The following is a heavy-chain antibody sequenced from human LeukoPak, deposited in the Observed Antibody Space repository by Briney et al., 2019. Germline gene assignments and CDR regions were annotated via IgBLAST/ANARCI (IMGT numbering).Heavy chain of an antibody. CDR3: SSTAATGITLHY. CDR2: IYHSGST. V-gene: IGHV4-38-2*02. D-gene: IGHD6-13*01. J-gene: IGHJ4*02. Sequence: SETLSLTCTVSGYSISSGYYWGWIRQPPGKGLEWIGSIYHSGSTYYNPSLKSRVTISVDTSKNQFSLKLSSVPAADTAVYYGSSTAATGITLHYWGQGTLVTVSS. CDR1: GYSISSGYY.